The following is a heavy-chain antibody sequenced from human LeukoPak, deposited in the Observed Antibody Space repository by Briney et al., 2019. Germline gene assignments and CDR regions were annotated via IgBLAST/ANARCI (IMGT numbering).Heavy chain of an antibody. D-gene: IGHD6-6*01. Sequence: GGSLRLSCAASGFTFDDYAMHWLRQAPGKGLEWVSGISCNSGSIYYADSVKGRFTISRDNAKNSLYLQMNSLRAEDTALYYCAKDTRSSLSEPDYWGQGTLVTVSS. V-gene: IGHV3-9*01. CDR1: GFTFDDYA. CDR3: AKDTRSSLSEPDY. J-gene: IGHJ4*02. CDR2: ISCNSGSI.